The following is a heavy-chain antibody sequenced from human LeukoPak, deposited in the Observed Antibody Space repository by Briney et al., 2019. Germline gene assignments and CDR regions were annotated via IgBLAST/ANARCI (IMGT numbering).Heavy chain of an antibody. CDR2: INPNSGGT. V-gene: IGHV1-2*02. CDR1: GYTFTGYY. Sequence: GASVKVSCKTSGYTFTGYYMHWVRQAPGQGLEWMGWINPNSGGTDYAQKFQGRVTMTRDTSISTAYMELSRLRSDDTAVYYCARDVGSGWSEDDIWGQGTMVTVSS. CDR3: ARDVGSGWSEDDI. J-gene: IGHJ3*02. D-gene: IGHD6-19*01.